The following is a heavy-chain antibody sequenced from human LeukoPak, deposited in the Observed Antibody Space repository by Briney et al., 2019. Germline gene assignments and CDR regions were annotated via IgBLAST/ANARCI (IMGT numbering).Heavy chain of an antibody. CDR3: ARGSTYYDSSGQVPFDY. CDR2: ISSSSSTI. V-gene: IGHV3-48*01. J-gene: IGHJ4*02. D-gene: IGHD3-22*01. CDR1: GFTFSTYS. Sequence: GGSLRLSCAASGFTFSTYSMNWVRQAPGKGLEWVSYISSSSSTIYYADSVKGRFTISRDNAKNSLYLQMNSLRAEDTAVYYCARGSTYYDSSGQVPFDYWGRGTLVTVSS.